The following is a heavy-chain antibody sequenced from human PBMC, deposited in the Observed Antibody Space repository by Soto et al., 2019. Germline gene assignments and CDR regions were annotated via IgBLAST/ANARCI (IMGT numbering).Heavy chain of an antibody. V-gene: IGHV2-70*04. CDR1: GFSLSTSGMR. D-gene: IGHD1-1*01. J-gene: IGHJ5*02. CDR2: IDWDDDK. CDR3: ARTQGWDWNVWFDP. Sequence: SGPTLVNPTQTLTLTCTFSGFSLSTSGMRVSWIRQPPGKALEWLARIDWDDDKFYSTSLKTRLTISKDTSKNQVVLTMTNMDPVDTATYYCARTQGWDWNVWFDPWGQGTLVTVSS.